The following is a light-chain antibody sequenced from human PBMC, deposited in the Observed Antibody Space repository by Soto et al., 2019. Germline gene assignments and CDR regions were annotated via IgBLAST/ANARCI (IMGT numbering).Light chain of an antibody. CDR1: QSVSSY. CDR2: DAS. CDR3: QQRSTWPPFT. V-gene: IGKV3-11*01. Sequence: EIVFTHSPATLSLSPVERATLSCRASQSVSSYLAWYQQKPGQAPRLLIYDASNRATGIPARFSGSGSGTDFTLTISSLEPEDFAVYYCQQRSTWPPFTFGPGTKVDIK. J-gene: IGKJ3*01.